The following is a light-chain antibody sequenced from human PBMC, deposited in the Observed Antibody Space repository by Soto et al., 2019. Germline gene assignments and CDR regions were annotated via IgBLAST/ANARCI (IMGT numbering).Light chain of an antibody. CDR3: SSFTTSYFYV. V-gene: IGLV2-14*01. Sequence: QSALTQPASVSGSPGQSITISCTGSGSDIGAYNYVSWYQQHPGRAPKLLIHGVTRRPSGGSSRFSASKSAYTASLTISGLQAEDEANYFCSSFTTSYFYVFGPGTKVTVL. CDR1: GSDIGAYNY. CDR2: GVT. J-gene: IGLJ1*01.